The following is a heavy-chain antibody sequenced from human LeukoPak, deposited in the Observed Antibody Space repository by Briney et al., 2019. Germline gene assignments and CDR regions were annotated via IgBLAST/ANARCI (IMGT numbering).Heavy chain of an antibody. J-gene: IGHJ6*02. CDR1: GGSISSYY. CDR2: IYHSGST. D-gene: IGHD3-22*01. CDR3: AREDSSGYHSRPYYYYGMDV. Sequence: PSETLSLTCTVSGGSISSYYWSWIRQPPGKGLEWIGSIYHSGSTYYNPSLKSRVTISVDTSKNQFSLKLSSVTAADTAVYYCAREDSSGYHSRPYYYYGMDVWGQGTTVTVSS. V-gene: IGHV4-38-2*02.